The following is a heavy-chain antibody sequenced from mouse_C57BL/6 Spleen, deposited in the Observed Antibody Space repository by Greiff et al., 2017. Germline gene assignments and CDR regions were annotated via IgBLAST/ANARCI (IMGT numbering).Heavy chain of an antibody. J-gene: IGHJ1*03. Sequence: QVQLQQPGAELVKPGASVKLSCKASGYTFTSYWMQWVKQRPGQGLEWIGEIDPSDSYTNYNQKFKGKATLTVDTSSSTAYMQLSSLTSEDSAVYYGARGRGPHWYFDVWGTGTTVTVSS. CDR3: ARGRGPHWYFDV. V-gene: IGHV1-50*01. D-gene: IGHD3-3*01. CDR1: GYTFTSYW. CDR2: IDPSDSYT.